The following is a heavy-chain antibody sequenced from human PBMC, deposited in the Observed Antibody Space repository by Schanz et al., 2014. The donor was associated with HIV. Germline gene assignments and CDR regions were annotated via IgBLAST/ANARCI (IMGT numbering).Heavy chain of an antibody. Sequence: QVQLVQSGAEVKKPGASVEVSCEAFGYTFSAYDINWVRQAPGQGLAWMGWMNPESGNTGIAEQFLGRLSLTRLTSTGTAYMYLDSLRSEDTAVYYCARAPPREQWLIGYYGMDVWGQGTTVTVSS. J-gene: IGHJ6*02. CDR3: ARAPPREQWLIGYYGMDV. CDR1: GYTFSAYD. D-gene: IGHD6-19*01. V-gene: IGHV1-8*02. CDR2: MNPESGNT.